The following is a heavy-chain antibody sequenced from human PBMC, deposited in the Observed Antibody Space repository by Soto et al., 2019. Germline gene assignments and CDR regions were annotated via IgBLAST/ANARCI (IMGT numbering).Heavy chain of an antibody. Sequence: QVQLQESGPGLVKPSQTLSLTCTVSGASISSNAYYWSWIRQLPGKGLEWIGYIYYSGNTYYNPYLKSRITRSIDTSKSQFPLKLSSVTAADTAVYYCARRVNWGSASFDSWGQGTLVTVSS. CDR3: ARRVNWGSASFDS. J-gene: IGHJ4*02. CDR2: IYYSGNT. D-gene: IGHD7-27*01. CDR1: GASISSNAYY. V-gene: IGHV4-31*03.